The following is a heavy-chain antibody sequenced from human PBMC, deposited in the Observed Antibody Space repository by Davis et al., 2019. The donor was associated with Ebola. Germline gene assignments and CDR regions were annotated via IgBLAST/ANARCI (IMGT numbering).Heavy chain of an antibody. D-gene: IGHD3-22*01. CDR3: ATGATYYYAD. V-gene: IGHV3-23*01. CDR1: GITFGTYV. CDR2: ISSSGDS. Sequence: GESLKISCAASGITFGTYVMTWVRQVPGRGLEWVSSISSSGDSYYTNSVKGRFTISRDNSRKMAFQQMSSLGADDTAVYYCATGATYYYADWGQGTQVTVSS. J-gene: IGHJ4*02.